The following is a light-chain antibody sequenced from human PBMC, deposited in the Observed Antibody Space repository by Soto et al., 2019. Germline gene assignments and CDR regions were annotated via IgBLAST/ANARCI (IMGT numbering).Light chain of an antibody. CDR1: SSDVGGYNY. V-gene: IGLV2-14*01. CDR2: DVS. J-gene: IGLJ2*01. CDR3: SSYTSSSTLV. Sequence: QSVLTQPASVSGSPGQSITISCTGTSSDVGGYNYVSWYQQHPGKAPKLTIYDVSNRPSGVSNRFSGSKSGNTASLTISGLQAEDEADYYCSSYTSSSTLVFGVGTKLTVL.